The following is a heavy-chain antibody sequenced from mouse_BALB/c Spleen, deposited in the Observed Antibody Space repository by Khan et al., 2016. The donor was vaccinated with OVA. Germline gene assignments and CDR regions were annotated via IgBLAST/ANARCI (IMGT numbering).Heavy chain of an antibody. V-gene: IGHV5-9*02. Sequence: EVELVESGGGLVKPGGSLKLSCEVSGFAFNSHDMSWVRQTPEKRLEWVATISSTGTYTYYPDSVKGRFTISRDTARNTLYLQMSSLRSEDTALYYCTRPSYYGNPWFTYWGQGTLVTVSA. CDR1: GFAFNSHD. CDR3: TRPSYYGNPWFTY. J-gene: IGHJ3*01. D-gene: IGHD2-10*01. CDR2: ISSTGTYT.